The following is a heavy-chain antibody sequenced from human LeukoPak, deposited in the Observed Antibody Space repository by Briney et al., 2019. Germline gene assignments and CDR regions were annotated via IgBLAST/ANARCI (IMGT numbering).Heavy chain of an antibody. Sequence: PSETLSLTCTVSGASISSYYWSWIRQPPGKGLEWIGHFCYSYVNNYNPSLESRVTISVDTSKNQFPLKLSSVTAADTAVYYCATSLVRWGHGSFDIWGQGTMVTVSS. V-gene: IGHV4-59*01. CDR1: GASISSYY. J-gene: IGHJ3*02. CDR3: ATSLVRWGHGSFDI. D-gene: IGHD2-15*01. CDR2: FCYSYVN.